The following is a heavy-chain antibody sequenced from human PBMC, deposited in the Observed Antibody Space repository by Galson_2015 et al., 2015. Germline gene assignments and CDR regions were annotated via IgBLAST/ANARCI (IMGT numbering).Heavy chain of an antibody. Sequence: SLRLSCAASGFTFSRHWMTWVRQVPGKGLEWVANINEDGSGKYYVDSVKGRFTISRDNAKNSFFLQVNSLRVEDTAVYYCARWLVSVNNNHGMDVWGQGTTVTVSS. CDR3: ARWLVSVNNNHGMDV. J-gene: IGHJ6*02. CDR2: INEDGSGK. V-gene: IGHV3-7*03. CDR1: GFTFSRHW. D-gene: IGHD6-19*01.